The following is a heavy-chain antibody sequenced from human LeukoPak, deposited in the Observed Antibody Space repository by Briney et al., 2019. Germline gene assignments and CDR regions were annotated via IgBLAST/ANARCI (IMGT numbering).Heavy chain of an antibody. V-gene: IGHV4-34*01. Sequence: SETLSLTCAVYGGSFSGYYWSWIRQPPGKGLEWIGEINHSGRTNYNPSLKSRVTISVDTSKNQLSLKLSSVTAADTAVYYCARGPPYSSSWSRYYYYYGMDVWGQGTTVTVSS. D-gene: IGHD6-13*01. CDR3: ARGPPYSSSWSRYYYYYGMDV. J-gene: IGHJ6*02. CDR2: INHSGRT. CDR1: GGSFSGYY.